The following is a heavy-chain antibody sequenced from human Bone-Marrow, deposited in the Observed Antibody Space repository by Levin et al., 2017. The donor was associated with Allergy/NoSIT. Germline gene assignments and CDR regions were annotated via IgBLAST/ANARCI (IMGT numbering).Heavy chain of an antibody. V-gene: IGHV3-7*01. J-gene: IGHJ4*02. CDR1: GFTFSSYW. CDR2: IKQDGSEK. Sequence: AGESLKISCAASGFTFSSYWMSWVRQAPGKGLEWVANIKQDGSEKYYVDSVKGRFTISRDNAKNSLYLQMNSLRAEDTAVYYCARDLVYYDSSGYYPQLDYWGQGTLVTVSS. CDR3: ARDLVYYDSSGYYPQLDY. D-gene: IGHD3-22*01.